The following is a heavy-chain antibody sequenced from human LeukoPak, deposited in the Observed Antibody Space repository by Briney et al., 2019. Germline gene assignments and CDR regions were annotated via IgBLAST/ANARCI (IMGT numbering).Heavy chain of an antibody. CDR1: GFTLSDYY. CDR3: AREDTAMVRYFDY. V-gene: IGHV3-11*04. CDR2: ISSSGSTI. Sequence: GGSLRLSCAASGFTLSDYYMSWIRQAPGKGLEWVSYISSSGSTIYYADSVKGRFTISRDNAKNSLYLQMNSLRAEDTAVYYCAREDTAMVRYFDYWGQGTLVTVSS. J-gene: IGHJ4*02. D-gene: IGHD5-18*01.